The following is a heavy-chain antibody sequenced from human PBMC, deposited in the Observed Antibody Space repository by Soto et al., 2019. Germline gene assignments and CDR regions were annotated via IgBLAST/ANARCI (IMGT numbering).Heavy chain of an antibody. J-gene: IGHJ4*02. V-gene: IGHV1-69*19. CDR1: GGTFNTYA. D-gene: IGHD3-10*01. CDR3: AREVQVHTPAFVY. Sequence: QVQLVQSGAEMKKPGSSVKVSCQSSGGTFNTYAMNWVRQAPGQGPEWMGDISPMFGAANYAPKFQGRVTITADESRGTSYMLLSSLTSEDTALYFCAREVQVHTPAFVYWGQGTLVTVSS. CDR2: ISPMFGAA.